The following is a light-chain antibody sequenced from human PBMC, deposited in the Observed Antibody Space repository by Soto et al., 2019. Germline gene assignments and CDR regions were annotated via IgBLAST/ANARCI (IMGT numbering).Light chain of an antibody. V-gene: IGKV3-20*01. Sequence: EIVLTQSPGTLSLSPGERATLSCGASQSFTSNYLAWYQQKPGQAPRLLIYGASTRATGIPDRFSGSGSGTDFTLTISRLEPEDFAVYYCQHFGGTTFTFGQGTRLEIK. CDR1: QSFTSNY. CDR3: QHFGGTTFT. J-gene: IGKJ5*01. CDR2: GAS.